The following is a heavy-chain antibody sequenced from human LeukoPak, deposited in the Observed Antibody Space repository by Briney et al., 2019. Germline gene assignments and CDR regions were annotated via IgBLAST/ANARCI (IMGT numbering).Heavy chain of an antibody. V-gene: IGHV3-21*01. Sequence: GGSLRLSCAASGFTFSSYSMNWVRQAPGKGLKWVSSISSSSSYIYYADSVKGRFTISRDNAKNSLYLQMNSLRAEDTAVYYCARDRDTAVTVDYWGQGTLVTVSS. CDR1: GFTFSSYS. CDR3: ARDRDTAVTVDY. J-gene: IGHJ4*02. CDR2: ISSSSSYI. D-gene: IGHD5-18*01.